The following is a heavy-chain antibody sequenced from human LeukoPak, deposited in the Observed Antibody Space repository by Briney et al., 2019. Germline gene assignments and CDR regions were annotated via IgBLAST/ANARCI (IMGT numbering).Heavy chain of an antibody. CDR1: GFACSTYA. V-gene: IGHV3-23*01. D-gene: IGHD3-3*01. CDR2: ISSLVSRT. J-gene: IGHJ4*02. CDR3: AQDFFPTPL. Sequence: GGSLRLSSAASGFACSTYATSCVRQAPGKGLEWVSTISSLVSRTYYTDSVKGRFTISRDNSKNTLYLQMNSLRAEDTAIYYCAQDFFPTPLWGQGTLVTVSS.